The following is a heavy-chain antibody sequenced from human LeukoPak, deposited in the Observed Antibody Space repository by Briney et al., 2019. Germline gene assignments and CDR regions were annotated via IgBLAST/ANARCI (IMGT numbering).Heavy chain of an antibody. CDR2: ISSSSGYI. Sequence: GSLSLSCAASGFIFSSYSMNWVRQAPGKGLEWVSSISSSSGYIYYADSVKGRFTISRDNAKNSLYLQMNSLRAEDTAVYYCARDSVSGDPGYWGQGTLVTVSS. V-gene: IGHV3-21*01. CDR3: ARDSVSGDPGY. J-gene: IGHJ4*02. D-gene: IGHD7-27*01. CDR1: GFIFSSYS.